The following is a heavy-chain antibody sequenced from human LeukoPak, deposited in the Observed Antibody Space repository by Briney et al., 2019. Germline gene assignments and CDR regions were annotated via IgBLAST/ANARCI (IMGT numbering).Heavy chain of an antibody. Sequence: PGGSRTLSCAASGFIFCIYNLNWVRQAPGKGLEWVASISRRSRYIYYADSGKGRLTLSRDNAKNSLYLQMNSLRAEDTALYYCARDGSGWSRDYWGEGNLVTVSS. CDR2: ISRRSRYI. CDR1: GFIFCIYN. V-gene: IGHV3-21*01. J-gene: IGHJ4*02. CDR3: ARDGSGWSRDY. D-gene: IGHD6-19*01.